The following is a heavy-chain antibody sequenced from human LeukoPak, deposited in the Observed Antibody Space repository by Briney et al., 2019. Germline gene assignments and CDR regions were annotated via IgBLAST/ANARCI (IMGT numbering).Heavy chain of an antibody. CDR3: ARWGSIAVARFDY. CDR1: GGSINIGGYY. J-gene: IGHJ4*02. Sequence: SETLSLTFTVSGGSINIGGYYWNWIRQYPGKGLECIGPIFYNGSTFYNLSLRSRVTISINTSKNQFSLKLSSVSAADTAVYYCARWGSIAVARFDYWGQGTLVTVSS. CDR2: IFYNGST. V-gene: IGHV4-31*03. D-gene: IGHD6-6*01.